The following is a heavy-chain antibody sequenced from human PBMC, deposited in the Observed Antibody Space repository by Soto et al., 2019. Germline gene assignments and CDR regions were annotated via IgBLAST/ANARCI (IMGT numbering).Heavy chain of an antibody. J-gene: IGHJ1*01. Sequence: SETLYLTCTISGSSISRGDYYGSWIRAHPRKGLEWIGYIYYSGSTYYNPSLKSRVTISVDTSKNQFSLKLSSVTAADTAVYYCARTPSAFYGDYVYFQNWGQGTLVTVSS. CDR3: ARTPSAFYGDYVYFQN. D-gene: IGHD4-17*01. CDR2: IYYSGST. CDR1: GSSISRGDYY. V-gene: IGHV4-31*03.